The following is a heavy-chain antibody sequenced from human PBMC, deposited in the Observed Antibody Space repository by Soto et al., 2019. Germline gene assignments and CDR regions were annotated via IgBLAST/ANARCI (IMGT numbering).Heavy chain of an antibody. CDR1: GGTFGSYA. V-gene: IGHV1-69*12. D-gene: IGHD4-17*01. J-gene: IGHJ5*02. CDR2: IIPIFGTA. Sequence: QVQLVQSGAEVKKPGSSVKVSCKASGGTFGSYAISWVRQAPGQGLEWMGGIIPIFGTANYAQKFQGRVTITADEXXSXAXNELSSLRSEDTAVYYCARGGPAFAAEGDYLRWFDPWGQGTLVTVSS. CDR3: ARGGPAFAAEGDYLRWFDP.